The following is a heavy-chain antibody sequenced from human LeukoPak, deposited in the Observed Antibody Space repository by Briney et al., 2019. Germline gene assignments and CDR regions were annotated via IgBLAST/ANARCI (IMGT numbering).Heavy chain of an antibody. CDR2: INPNSGGT. D-gene: IGHD3-10*01. J-gene: IGHJ4*02. CDR3: ARGVSYIYYFDY. V-gene: IGHV1-2*04. Sequence: ASVKVSCTASGYTFTGYYMHWVRQAPGQGLEWMGWINPNSGGTNYAQKFQGWVTMTRDTSISTAYMELSRLRSDDTAVYYCARGVSYIYYFDYWGQGTLVTVSS. CDR1: GYTFTGYY.